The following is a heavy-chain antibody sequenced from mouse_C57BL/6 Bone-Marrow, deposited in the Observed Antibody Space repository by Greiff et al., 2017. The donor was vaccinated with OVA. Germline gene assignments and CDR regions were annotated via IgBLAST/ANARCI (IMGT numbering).Heavy chain of an antibody. CDR1: GYTFTSYG. D-gene: IGHD2-4*01. CDR3: ARVRFDYGGSWFAY. V-gene: IGHV1-81*01. CDR2: IYPRSGNT. J-gene: IGHJ3*01. Sequence: QVQLQQSGAELARPGASVKLSCKASGYTFTSYGISWVKQRTGQGLEWIGEIYPRSGNTYYNEKFEGKATLTADKSSSTAYMELRSLTSEDSAVYFCARVRFDYGGSWFAYWGQGTLVTVSA.